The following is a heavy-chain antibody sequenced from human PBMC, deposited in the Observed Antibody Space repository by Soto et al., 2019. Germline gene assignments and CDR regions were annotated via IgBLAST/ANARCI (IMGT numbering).Heavy chain of an antibody. J-gene: IGHJ5*02. CDR1: GGSINSGGYF. Sequence: KTSETLSLTCTVSGGSINSGGYFWTWIRQHPEKGLDWIGYISDSGSTYYNPSLKSRLAISLDTSKNQFSLKLNSVTAADTAVYYCARMRYSSGWYWFDPWGQGTLVTVS. V-gene: IGHV4-31*03. D-gene: IGHD6-19*01. CDR3: ARMRYSSGWYWFDP. CDR2: ISDSGST.